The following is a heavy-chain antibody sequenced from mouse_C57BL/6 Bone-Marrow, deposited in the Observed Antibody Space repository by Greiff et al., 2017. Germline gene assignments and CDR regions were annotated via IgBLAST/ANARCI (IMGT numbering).Heavy chain of an antibody. CDR1: GYTFTSYW. J-gene: IGHJ3*01. D-gene: IGHD1-1*01. CDR3: ARPDGSSPWFAY. V-gene: IGHV1-55*01. CDR2: IYPGSGST. Sequence: QVQLQQPGAELVKPGASVKMSCKASGYTFTSYWITWVKQRPGQGLEWIGDIYPGSGSTNYNEKFKSKATLTVDPSSSTAYMQPSSLTSEDSAVYYCARPDGSSPWFAYWGQGTLVTVSA.